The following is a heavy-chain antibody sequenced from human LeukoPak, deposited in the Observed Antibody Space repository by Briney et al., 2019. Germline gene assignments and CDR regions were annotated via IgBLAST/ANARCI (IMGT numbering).Heavy chain of an antibody. CDR2: ISGGGGST. CDR3: AKHGHSLASFEY. Sequence: PGGSLRLSCAASGFTFSSYAMSWVRQAPGKGLEWVSGISGGGGSTDYTDSVKGRFTISRDNSKNTLYLQMNSLRAEDTAVYYCAKHGHSLASFEYWGQGALVTVSS. CDR1: GFTFSSYA. V-gene: IGHV3-23*01. J-gene: IGHJ4*02. D-gene: IGHD2-15*01.